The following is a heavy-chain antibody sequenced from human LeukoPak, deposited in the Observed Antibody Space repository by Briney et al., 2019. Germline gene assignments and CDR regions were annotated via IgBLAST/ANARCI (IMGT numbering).Heavy chain of an antibody. CDR2: IYYSGST. Sequence: SETLSLTCTVSGGSISSYYWSWIRQPPGKGLEWIEYIYYSGSTNYNPSLKSRVTILVDTSKNQISLKLSSVTAADTAVFYCARGRWELPYWGQGTLVTVS. V-gene: IGHV4-59*12. CDR1: GGSISSYY. CDR3: ARGRWELPY. J-gene: IGHJ4*02. D-gene: IGHD1-26*01.